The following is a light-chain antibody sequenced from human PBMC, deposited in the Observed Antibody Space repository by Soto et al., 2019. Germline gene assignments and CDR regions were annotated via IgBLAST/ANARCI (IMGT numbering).Light chain of an antibody. CDR2: DTS. CDR3: QQYSYRPALT. J-gene: IGKJ4*02. Sequence: VMPQLPSRLPGLHGASVTLSCTASQSVNNNLARYQQQPGQAPRLLIYDTSSRATGVPARFSGSGSGTEFTLTIISLKAQDFAAYYCQQYSYRPALTLGGGTKVDIK. CDR1: QSVNNN. V-gene: IGKV3-15*01.